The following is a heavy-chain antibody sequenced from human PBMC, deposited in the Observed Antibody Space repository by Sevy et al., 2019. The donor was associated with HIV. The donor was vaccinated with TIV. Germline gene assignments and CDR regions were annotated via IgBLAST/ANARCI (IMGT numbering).Heavy chain of an antibody. D-gene: IGHD4-17*01. Sequence: SETLSLTCAVYGGSFSGYYWSWIRQPPGKGLEWIGEINHSGSTNYNPSLKSRVTISVDTSKNQFSLKLSSVTAADTALYYCARGTPPNYGDYSNWFDPWGQGTLVTVSS. CDR1: GGSFSGYY. CDR2: INHSGST. CDR3: ARGTPPNYGDYSNWFDP. V-gene: IGHV4-34*01. J-gene: IGHJ5*02.